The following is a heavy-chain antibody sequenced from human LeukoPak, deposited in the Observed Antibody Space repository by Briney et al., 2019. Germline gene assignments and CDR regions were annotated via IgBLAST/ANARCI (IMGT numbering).Heavy chain of an antibody. V-gene: IGHV3-23*01. CDR2: ISGSGGST. Sequence: TGGSLRLSCAASGFTFSSYAMSWVRQAPGKGLEWVSAISGSGGSTYYADSVKGRFTISRDNSKNTVFLQMNSLRAEDTAVYYCAKGSFSGFSTRADYWGQGTLVTVSS. D-gene: IGHD5-12*01. J-gene: IGHJ4*02. CDR3: AKGSFSGFSTRADY. CDR1: GFTFSSYA.